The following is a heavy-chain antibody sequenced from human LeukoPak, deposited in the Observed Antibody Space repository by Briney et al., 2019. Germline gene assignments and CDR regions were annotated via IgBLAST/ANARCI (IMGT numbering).Heavy chain of an antibody. D-gene: IGHD5-12*01. CDR2: VYYSGST. CDR3: ARERYSGYDFDY. Sequence: SETLSLTCTVSGGSISPYYWNWIRQPPGKGLEWIGYVYYSGSTNYNPSLKSRVTMSVDTSKNQFSLKLSSVTAADTAVYYCARERYSGYDFDYWGQGTLVTVSS. CDR1: GGSISPYY. V-gene: IGHV4-59*12. J-gene: IGHJ4*02.